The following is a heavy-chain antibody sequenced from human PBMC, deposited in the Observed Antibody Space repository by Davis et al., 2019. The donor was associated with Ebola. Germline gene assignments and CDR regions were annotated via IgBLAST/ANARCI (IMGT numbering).Heavy chain of an antibody. J-gene: IGHJ4*02. Sequence: GESLKISCAASGFTFRTHFMHWVRQAPGKGLVWVSRINPDGITTFYVNSVKGRFTISRDNAKSTLFLQMNSLGGEDTAVHYCVKSPRGWLEWDHWGQGTQVTVSA. CDR1: GFTFRTHF. CDR3: VKSPRGWLEWDH. V-gene: IGHV3-74*01. CDR2: INPDGITT. D-gene: IGHD5-24*01.